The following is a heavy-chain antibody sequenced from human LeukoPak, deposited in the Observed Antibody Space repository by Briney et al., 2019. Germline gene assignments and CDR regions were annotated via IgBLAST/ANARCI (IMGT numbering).Heavy chain of an antibody. D-gene: IGHD2-2*01. J-gene: IGHJ5*02. CDR3: ARDRGCSGTSCYLGWFDP. Sequence: PGGSLRLSCAASGFTFSSYGMHWVRQAPGKGLEWVAVIWYDGSNKYYADSVKGRLTISRDNSKNTLYLQMNSLRAEDTAVYYCARDRGCSGTSCYLGWFDPWGQGTLVTVSS. CDR1: GFTFSSYG. CDR2: IWYDGSNK. V-gene: IGHV3-33*01.